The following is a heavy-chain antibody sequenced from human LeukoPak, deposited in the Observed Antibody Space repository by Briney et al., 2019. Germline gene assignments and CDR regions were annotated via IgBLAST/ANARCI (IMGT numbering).Heavy chain of an antibody. J-gene: IGHJ4*02. CDR3: AMDSGYSYGEAVDY. D-gene: IGHD5-18*01. CDR1: GGTFSSYA. Sequence: SVKVSCKASGGTFSSYAISWVRQAPGQGLEWMGGIIPIFGTANYAQKFQGRVTITADESTSTAYMELSSLRSENTAVYYCAMDSGYSYGEAVDYWGQGTLVTVSS. V-gene: IGHV1-69*13. CDR2: IIPIFGTA.